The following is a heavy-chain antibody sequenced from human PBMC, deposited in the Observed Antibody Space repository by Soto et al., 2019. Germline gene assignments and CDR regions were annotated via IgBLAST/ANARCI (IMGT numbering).Heavy chain of an antibody. CDR2: IYYSGSI. CDR1: GGSISSGGYS. CDR3: ARDRHTAYFDY. J-gene: IGHJ4*02. Sequence: SETLSLTCAVSGGSISSGGYSWSWIRQPPGKGLEWIGYIYYSGSIYYNPSLKSRVTISVDTSKNQFSLKLSSVTAADTAVYYCARDRHTAYFDYWGQGTLVTVSS. D-gene: IGHD5-18*01. V-gene: IGHV4-30-2*05.